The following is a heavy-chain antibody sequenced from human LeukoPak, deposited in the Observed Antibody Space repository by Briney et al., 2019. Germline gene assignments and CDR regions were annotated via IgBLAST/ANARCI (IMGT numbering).Heavy chain of an antibody. Sequence: NPSETLSLTCAVSGYSISSGYYWGWIRQPPGKGLEWIGSIYQSGSTYYNPSLKSRVTIPVDTSKNQFSLKLSSVTAADTAVYYCASSSSWSLAYYYYMDVWGKGTTVTVSS. J-gene: IGHJ6*03. V-gene: IGHV4-38-2*01. CDR2: IYQSGST. CDR1: GYSISSGYY. CDR3: ASSSSWSLAYYYYMDV. D-gene: IGHD6-13*01.